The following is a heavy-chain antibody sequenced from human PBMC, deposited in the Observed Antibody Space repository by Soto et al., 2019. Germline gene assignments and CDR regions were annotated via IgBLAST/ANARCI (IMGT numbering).Heavy chain of an antibody. CDR3: AKGRQVVVIWSLSYYYYGMDV. CDR1: GFTFSSYA. CDR2: ISGSGGST. Sequence: GGSLRLSCAASGFTFSSYAMSWVRQAPGKGLEWVSAISGSGGSTYYADSVKGRFTISRDNSKNTLYLQMNSLRAEDTAVYYCAKGRQVVVIWSLSYYYYGMDVWGQGTTVTVSS. J-gene: IGHJ6*02. V-gene: IGHV3-23*01. D-gene: IGHD3-22*01.